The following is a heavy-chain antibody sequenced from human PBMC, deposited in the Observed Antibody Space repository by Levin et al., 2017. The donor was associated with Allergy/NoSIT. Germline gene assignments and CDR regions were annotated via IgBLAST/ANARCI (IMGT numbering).Heavy chain of an antibody. Sequence: GGSLRLSCAASGFTFSSYAMSWVRQAPGKGLEWVSAISGSGGSTYYADSVKGRFTISRDNSKNTLYLQMNSLRAEDTAVYYCAKRDVVVVAAGRYHYYYMDVWGKGTTVTVSS. V-gene: IGHV3-23*01. J-gene: IGHJ6*03. D-gene: IGHD2-15*01. CDR3: AKRDVVVVAAGRYHYYYMDV. CDR1: GFTFSSYA. CDR2: ISGSGGST.